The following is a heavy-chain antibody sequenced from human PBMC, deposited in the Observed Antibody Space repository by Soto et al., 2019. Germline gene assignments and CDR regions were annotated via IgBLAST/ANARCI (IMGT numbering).Heavy chain of an antibody. V-gene: IGHV4-4*07. CDR2: IYTSGST. D-gene: IGHD4-17*01. J-gene: IGHJ5*02. CDR1: GGSISSYY. Sequence: SETLSLTCTVSGGSISSYYWSWIRQPAGKGLEWIGRIYTSGSTNYNPSLKSRVTMSVDTSKNQFSLKLSSVTAADTAVYYCARDLSYDYGDYNWFAPWGQGTLVTVSS. CDR3: ARDLSYDYGDYNWFAP.